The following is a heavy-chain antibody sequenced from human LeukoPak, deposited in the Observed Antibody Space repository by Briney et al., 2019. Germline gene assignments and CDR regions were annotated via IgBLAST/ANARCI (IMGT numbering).Heavy chain of an antibody. CDR1: GESFSGYY. CDR3: ARATGYYYDSSGYYE. D-gene: IGHD3-22*01. V-gene: IGHV4-34*01. CDR2: INHSGST. Sequence: PSETLSLTCAVYGESFSGYYWSWIRQPPGKGLEWIGEINHSGSTNYNPSLKSRVTISVDTSKNQFSLKLSSVTAADTAVYYCARATGYYYDSSGYYEWGQGTLVTVSS. J-gene: IGHJ4*02.